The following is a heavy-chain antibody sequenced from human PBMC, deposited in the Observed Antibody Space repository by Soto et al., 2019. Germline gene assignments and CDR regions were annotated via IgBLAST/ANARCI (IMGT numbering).Heavy chain of an antibody. Sequence: GGSLRLSCAASGFTFSSYSMNWVRQAPGKGLEWVSYISSSSSTIYYADSVKGRFTISRDNAKNSLYLQMNSLRAEDTAVYYCARDQVAARPYYYYYMDVWGKGTTVTVSS. CDR1: GFTFSSYS. V-gene: IGHV3-48*01. D-gene: IGHD6-6*01. CDR3: ARDQVAARPYYYYYMDV. J-gene: IGHJ6*03. CDR2: ISSSSSTI.